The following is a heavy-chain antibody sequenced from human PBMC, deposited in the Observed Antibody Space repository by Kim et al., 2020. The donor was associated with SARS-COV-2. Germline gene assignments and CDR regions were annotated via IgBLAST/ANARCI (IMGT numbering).Heavy chain of an antibody. Sequence: YADSGKGRIDISGDETQNTLYLQVNSLRGEDTAVYYCAKLKTTSCYSAMDVWGQGTTVTVSS. D-gene: IGHD2-2*02. CDR3: AKLKTTSCYSAMDV. J-gene: IGHJ6*02. V-gene: IGHV3-23*01.